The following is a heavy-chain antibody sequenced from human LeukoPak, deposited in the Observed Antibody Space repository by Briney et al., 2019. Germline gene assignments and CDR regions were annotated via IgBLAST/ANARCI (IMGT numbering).Heavy chain of an antibody. V-gene: IGHV1-2*02. J-gene: IGHJ4*02. Sequence: ASVKISCKASGYTFTGHYIHWVRQAPGQGLEWMGWINPNNGGTNYAQKFQGRVTMTRDTSISTAYMELSRLRSDDTAVYYCARDERYDSSGYPFDYWGQGTLVTVSS. CDR3: ARDERYDSSGYPFDY. CDR2: INPNNGGT. CDR1: GYTFTGHY. D-gene: IGHD3-22*01.